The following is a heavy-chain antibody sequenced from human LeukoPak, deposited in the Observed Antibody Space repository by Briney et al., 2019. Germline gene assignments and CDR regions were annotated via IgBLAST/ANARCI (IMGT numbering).Heavy chain of an antibody. Sequence: PGGSLRLSCAASGFTFSSYGMHWVRQAPGKGLEWVAVIWYDGSNKYYADSVKGRFTISRDSSKNTLYLQMNSLRAEDTAVYSCARDPYSSGRGYYGMDVWGKGTTVTVSS. CDR2: IWYDGSNK. J-gene: IGHJ6*04. CDR1: GFTFSSYG. D-gene: IGHD6-25*01. CDR3: ARDPYSSGRGYYGMDV. V-gene: IGHV3-33*01.